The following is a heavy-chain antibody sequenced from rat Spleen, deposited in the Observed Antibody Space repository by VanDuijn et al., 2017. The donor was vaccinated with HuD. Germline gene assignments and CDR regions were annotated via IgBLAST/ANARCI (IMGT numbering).Heavy chain of an antibody. D-gene: IGHD1-10*01. Sequence: EVQLVESDGGLVQPGRSLKLSCAASGFTFSNYDMAWVRQAPTKGLEWVASISPSGGSTYYRDSVKGRFTVSRDNAKSTLYLQMDSLRSEDTATYYCARRSITTFFDNWGQGVMVTVSS. CDR1: GFTFSNYD. CDR2: ISPSGGST. J-gene: IGHJ2*01. CDR3: ARRSITTFFDN. V-gene: IGHV5S23*01.